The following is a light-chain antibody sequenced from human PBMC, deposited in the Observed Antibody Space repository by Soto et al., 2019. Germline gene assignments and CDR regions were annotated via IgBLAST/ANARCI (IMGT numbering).Light chain of an antibody. Sequence: QSVLTQPPSVSVAPGQRVTISCTGSSSNIGAGKYVHWYQQLPGRAPKLLIYGDTNRPSGVPDRCSASKSGTSASLAITGLQAEDEADYHCQSYDRGLSASVFGGGTKVTVL. CDR2: GDT. J-gene: IGLJ3*02. V-gene: IGLV1-40*01. CDR1: SSNIGAGKY. CDR3: QSYDRGLSASV.